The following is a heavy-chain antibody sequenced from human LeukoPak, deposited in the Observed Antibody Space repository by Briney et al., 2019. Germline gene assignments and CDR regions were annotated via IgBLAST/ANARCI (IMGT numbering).Heavy chain of an antibody. J-gene: IGHJ4*02. CDR3: AKAIPRIYYPFDY. CDR1: GFTFRSYS. D-gene: IGHD2/OR15-2a*01. CDR2: ISPDGTNI. V-gene: IGHV3-30-3*01. Sequence: GGSLRLSCAASGFTFRSYSMHWVRQAPVRGLESVAVISPDGTNIYYAGSVKGRFTISRDNSKNTLYLQMNSLRAEDTAVYYCAKAIPRIYYPFDYWGQGTLVTVSS.